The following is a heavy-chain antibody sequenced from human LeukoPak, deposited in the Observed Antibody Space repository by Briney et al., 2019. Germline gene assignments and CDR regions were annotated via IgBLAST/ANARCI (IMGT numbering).Heavy chain of an antibody. CDR2: IYHSGST. Sequence: PSETLSLTCTVSGGSISRGGDYWSWIRQPPGKGLEWLGYIYHSGSTYYNPSLKSRVTISVDRSKNQFSLKLSSVSAADTAGYYCAGEGSRVARALDPWGQGTLVTVSS. CDR3: AGEGSRVARALDP. J-gene: IGHJ5*02. CDR1: GGSISRGGDY. V-gene: IGHV4-30-2*01.